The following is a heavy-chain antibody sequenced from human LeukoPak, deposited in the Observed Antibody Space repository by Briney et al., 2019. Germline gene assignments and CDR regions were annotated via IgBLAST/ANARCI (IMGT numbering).Heavy chain of an antibody. CDR1: GGSISSYY. CDR3: SREFSSRHGLVDV. J-gene: IGHJ6*04. D-gene: IGHD6-13*01. CDR2: IYYSGST. V-gene: IGHV4-59*01. Sequence: PSETLSLACTVSGGSISSYYCSWMRQPPGKGLEWIGYIYYSGSTNYNPSLKSRVTILVDTSKNQFSLKLRSANYADTANHYCSREFSSRHGLVDVWGKGTMVTVSS.